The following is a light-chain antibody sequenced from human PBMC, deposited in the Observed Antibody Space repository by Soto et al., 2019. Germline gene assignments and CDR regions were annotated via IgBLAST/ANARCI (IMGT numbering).Light chain of an antibody. CDR2: QDS. V-gene: IGLV3-1*01. CDR1: KSGDKY. Sequence: SYELTQPPSVSVSPGQTASITCSGDKSGDKYACWYQQKPGQSPVLVIYQDSKRPSGIPERFSGSNSGNTATLTISGTQAMYEADYYCQAWDSSTVVFGGGTKLTVL. J-gene: IGLJ2*01. CDR3: QAWDSSTVV.